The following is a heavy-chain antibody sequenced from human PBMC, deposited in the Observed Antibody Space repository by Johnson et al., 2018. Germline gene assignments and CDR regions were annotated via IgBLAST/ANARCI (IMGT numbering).Heavy chain of an antibody. CDR1: GFTFSNYA. V-gene: IGHV3-30-3*01. Sequence: QVQLVQSGGGVVQPGRSLRLSCAASGFTFSNYALHWVRQAPGKGLEWVAIISYDGSNTYYADSVKGRFTISIDNAKNSLYLQMNSLRAEDTAVYYFATKKGHYYDSSGYYPDSYWYFDLWGRGTLVTVSS. CDR3: ATKKGHYYDSSGYYPDSYWYFDL. D-gene: IGHD3-22*01. J-gene: IGHJ2*01. CDR2: ISYDGSNT.